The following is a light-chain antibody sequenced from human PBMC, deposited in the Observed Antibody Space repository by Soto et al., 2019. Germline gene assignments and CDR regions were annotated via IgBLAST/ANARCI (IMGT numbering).Light chain of an antibody. CDR2: AAS. Sequence: EIVMTQSPATLSVSPGERATLSCRASQSVSNDLVWYQQKPGQAPRLPIYAASTRATGIPTRFSGSGSGTEFTLTISSLQSEDFAVYYCQQYNKWPPRTFGQGTKVESK. CDR1: QSVSND. CDR3: QQYNKWPPRT. V-gene: IGKV3-15*01. J-gene: IGKJ1*01.